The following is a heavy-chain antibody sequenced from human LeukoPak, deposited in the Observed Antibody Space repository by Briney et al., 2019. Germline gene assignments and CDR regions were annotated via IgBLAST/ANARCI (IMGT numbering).Heavy chain of an antibody. D-gene: IGHD1-26*01. Sequence: PSETLSLTCSVSGGSINSYYWSWIRQPPGRGLEWVGYIYFSGNTHYNPSFMSRVTISIDTSKNQFSLKLSSVTAADTAVHYCARDRSGSYPSPFDYWGQGTLVTVSS. CDR2: IYFSGNT. CDR1: GGSINSYY. CDR3: ARDRSGSYPSPFDY. J-gene: IGHJ4*02. V-gene: IGHV4-59*01.